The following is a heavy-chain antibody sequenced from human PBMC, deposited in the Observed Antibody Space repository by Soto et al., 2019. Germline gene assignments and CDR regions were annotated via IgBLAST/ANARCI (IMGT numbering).Heavy chain of an antibody. Sequence: QVQLVESGGGVVQPGRSLRLSCAASGFTFSSYGMHWVRQAPGKGLEWVAVIWYDGSNIYYADSVKGRFTISRDNSKNTLYLQMNSLRAEDTAVYYCARDRLYCSGGSCYSRDAFDIWGQGTMVTVSS. J-gene: IGHJ3*02. CDR3: ARDRLYCSGGSCYSRDAFDI. CDR1: GFTFSSYG. D-gene: IGHD2-15*01. V-gene: IGHV3-33*01. CDR2: IWYDGSNI.